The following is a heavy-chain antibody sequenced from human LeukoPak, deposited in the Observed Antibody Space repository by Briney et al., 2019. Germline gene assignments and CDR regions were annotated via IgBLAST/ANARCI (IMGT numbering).Heavy chain of an antibody. CDR1: GGSISSYY. D-gene: IGHD5-24*01. Sequence: PSETLSLTCSISGGSISSYYWSWIRQSPENGLEWIGYIYNSGNTNYNLFLKSRVTISADTSKNQFSLKLTSLTAADTAVYYCARYRGTYGYYFDYWGQGKVVIVSS. CDR3: ARYRGTYGYYFDY. CDR2: IYNSGNT. J-gene: IGHJ4*02. V-gene: IGHV4-59*01.